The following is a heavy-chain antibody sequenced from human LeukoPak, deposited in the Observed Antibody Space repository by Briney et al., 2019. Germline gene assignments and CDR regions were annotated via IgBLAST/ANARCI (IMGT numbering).Heavy chain of an antibody. J-gene: IGHJ4*02. CDR2: IYTSGST. D-gene: IGHD3-9*01. CDR3: ARSYYDILTGYRSGEFDY. CDR1: GGSISSGSYY. V-gene: IGHV4-61*02. Sequence: SQTLSLTCTVSGGSISSGSYYWSWIRQPAGKGLEWIGRIYTSGSTNYNPSLKSRVTISVDTSKNQFSLKLSSVTAADTAVYYCARSYYDILTGYRSGEFDYWGQGTLVTVSS.